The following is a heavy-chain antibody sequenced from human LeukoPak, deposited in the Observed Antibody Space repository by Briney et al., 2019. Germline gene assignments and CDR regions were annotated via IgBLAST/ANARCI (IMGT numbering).Heavy chain of an antibody. CDR3: ARLTEAWNYILYDP. V-gene: IGHV1-2*02. D-gene: IGHD1-7*01. CDR2: INPNSGDT. Sequence: ASVKVSCKASGYTFTDYYIHWVRQAPGQGLEWMGWINPNSGDTYFTQKFQGRVTVTRDTSISTAFMELSGLRSDDTAVYYCARLTEAWNYILYDPWGQGTLVTVSS. CDR1: GYTFTDYY. J-gene: IGHJ5*01.